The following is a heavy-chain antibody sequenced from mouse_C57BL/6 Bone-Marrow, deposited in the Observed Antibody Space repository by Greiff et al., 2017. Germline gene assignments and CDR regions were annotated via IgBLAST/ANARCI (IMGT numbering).Heavy chain of an antibody. Sequence: EVQLQQSGPELVKPGASVKMSCKASGYTFTDYNMHWVKQSHGKSLEWIGYINPNNGGTSYNQKFKGKATLTVNKSSSTAYMELRSLTSEDSAVYYCARCGNYVFYYARDYWGQGTSVTVSS. D-gene: IGHD2-1*01. V-gene: IGHV1-22*01. CDR1: GYTFTDYN. CDR2: INPNNGGT. J-gene: IGHJ4*01. CDR3: ARCGNYVFYYARDY.